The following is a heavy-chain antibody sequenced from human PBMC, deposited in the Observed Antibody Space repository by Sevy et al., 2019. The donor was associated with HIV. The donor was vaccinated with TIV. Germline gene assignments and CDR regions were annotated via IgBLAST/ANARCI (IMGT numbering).Heavy chain of an antibody. J-gene: IGHJ4*02. CDR3: TTVGYCTTCWN. Sequence: GGSLRLSCAASGFTFSNAWMSWVRQAPGKGLEWIGRIKSKTDGGTTDYAAHLKGRFTISRDDSKNTLFLQMNSLKTEDTAVYYCTTVGYCTTCWNWSQGTLVTVSS. V-gene: IGHV3-15*01. CDR1: GFTFSNAW. CDR2: IKSKTDGGTT. D-gene: IGHD2-8*01.